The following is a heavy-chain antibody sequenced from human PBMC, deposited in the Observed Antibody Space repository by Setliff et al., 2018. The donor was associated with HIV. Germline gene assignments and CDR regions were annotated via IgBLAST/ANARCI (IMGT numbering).Heavy chain of an antibody. J-gene: IGHJ6*03. CDR2: IHYSGST. CDR1: GGSISSSSYY. CDR3: ARQEGYCSSTSCYAGSFMGYYYMDV. V-gene: IGHV4-39*01. D-gene: IGHD2-2*01. Sequence: SETLSLTCTVSGGSISSSSYYWGWIRQPPGKGLEWIGSIHYSGSTYYNPSLKSRVTISVDTSKKLFSLKLSSVTAADTAVYYCARQEGYCSSTSCYAGSFMGYYYMDVWGKGTTVTVSS.